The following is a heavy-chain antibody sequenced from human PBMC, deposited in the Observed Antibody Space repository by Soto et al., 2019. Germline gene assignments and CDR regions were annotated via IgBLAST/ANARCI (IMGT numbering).Heavy chain of an antibody. D-gene: IGHD3-10*01. CDR2: INPRTGET. CDR3: ARDGGRGWDFDH. J-gene: IGHJ4*02. Sequence: QVQLVQSGAEVKKPGASVMVSCKASGYTFVAKYMHWVRQAPGQGLEWMGWINPRTGETKYAQRFQGCVTMTRDKSITTVYMDLSGLGFDDTAVYYCARDGGRGWDFDHWGQGTLVTVSS. V-gene: IGHV1-2*04. CDR1: GYTFVAKY.